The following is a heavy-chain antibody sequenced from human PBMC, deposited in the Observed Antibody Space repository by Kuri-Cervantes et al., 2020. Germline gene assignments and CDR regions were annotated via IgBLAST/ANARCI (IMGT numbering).Heavy chain of an antibody. CDR3: AKGDQRYYGSGI. V-gene: IGHV3-30-3*01. J-gene: IGHJ4*02. CDR1: GFTFSSYA. D-gene: IGHD3-10*01. Sequence: GGSLRLSCAASGFTFSSYAMHWVRQAPGKGLEWVAVISYDGSNKYYADSVKGRFTISRDNSKSTLYLQMNSLRAEDTAVYYCAKGDQRYYGSGIWGQGTLVTVSS. CDR2: ISYDGSNK.